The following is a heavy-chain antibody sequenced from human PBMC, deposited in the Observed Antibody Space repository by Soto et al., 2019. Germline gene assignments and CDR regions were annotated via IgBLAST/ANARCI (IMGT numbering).Heavy chain of an antibody. CDR2: ISWNSGSI. V-gene: IGHV3-9*01. CDR1: GFTFDDYA. J-gene: IGHJ3*02. Sequence: GGSLRLSCAASGFTFDDYAMHWVRQAPGKGLEWVSGISWNSGSIGYADSVKGRFTISRDNAKNSLYLQMNSLRAEDTALYYCAKDTSYITMVRGVIGYAFDIWGQGTMVTVSS. D-gene: IGHD3-10*01. CDR3: AKDTSYITMVRGVIGYAFDI.